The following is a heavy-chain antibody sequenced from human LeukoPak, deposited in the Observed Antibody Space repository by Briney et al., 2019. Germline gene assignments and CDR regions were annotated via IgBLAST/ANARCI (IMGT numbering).Heavy chain of an antibody. CDR3: ARYCRSGSCYSRRTFDP. Sequence: SQTLSLTYAVSGGSISSGGYSWSWIRQPPGKGLEWIGYIYHSGSTYYNPSLKSRVTISVGRSKNQFSLKLSSVTAADTAVYYCARYCRSGSCYSRRTFDPWGQGIRVTVS. CDR2: IYHSGST. V-gene: IGHV4-30-2*01. J-gene: IGHJ5*02. D-gene: IGHD2-15*01. CDR1: GGSISSGGYS.